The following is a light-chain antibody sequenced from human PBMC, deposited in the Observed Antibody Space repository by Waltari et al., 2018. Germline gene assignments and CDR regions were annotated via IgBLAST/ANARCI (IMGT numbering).Light chain of an antibody. CDR2: AAS. J-gene: IGKJ5*01. Sequence: DIQLTQSPSFLSASVGDRVTITCRASQGISSYLAWYQQKPGKAPKLLIYAASTLQSGVPSRLSGSGSGTEFTLTISSLQPEDFATYYCQQLNSYPRNTFGQGTRLEIK. CDR3: QQLNSYPRNT. CDR1: QGISSY. V-gene: IGKV1-9*01.